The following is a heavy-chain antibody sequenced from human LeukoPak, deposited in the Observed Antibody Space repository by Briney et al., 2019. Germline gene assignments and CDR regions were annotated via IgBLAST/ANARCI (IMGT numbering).Heavy chain of an antibody. CDR2: IYYSGST. V-gene: IGHV4-59*08. D-gene: IGHD3-10*01. Sequence: SETLSLTCTVSGGSISSYYWSWIRQPPGKGLEWVGYIYYSGSTYYNPSLKSRVTISVDTSKNQFSLKLSSVTAADTAVYYCASQGVRPLAFDIWGQGTMVTVSS. CDR3: ASQGVRPLAFDI. CDR1: GGSISSYY. J-gene: IGHJ3*02.